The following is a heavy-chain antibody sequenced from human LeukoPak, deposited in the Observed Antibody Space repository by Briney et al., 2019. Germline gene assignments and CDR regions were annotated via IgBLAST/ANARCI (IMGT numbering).Heavy chain of an antibody. J-gene: IGHJ4*02. Sequence: GASVKVSCKASGYTFTDYYIHWVRQAPGQGLEWMGWINTNTGGTYSAQNFQGRVTMTRDTSISTAYMELSRLTSDDTAVYYCARDSRDTRFDYWGQETLVTVSS. CDR1: GYTFTDYY. CDR3: ARDSRDTRFDY. V-gene: IGHV1-2*02. CDR2: INTNTGGT. D-gene: IGHD3-3*01.